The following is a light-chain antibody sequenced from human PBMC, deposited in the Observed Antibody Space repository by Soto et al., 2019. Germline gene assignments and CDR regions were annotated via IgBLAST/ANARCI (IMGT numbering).Light chain of an antibody. Sequence: SVLTQPPSASGTPWQRVTISCSGSSSNIGSNVVNWYQQLPGTAPKLLIYNNNERPSGVPDRFSGSKSGTSASLAISGLQSEDEADYYCAAWDDSLIGPVFGGGTKLTVL. CDR3: AAWDDSLIGPV. CDR1: SSNIGSNV. CDR2: NNN. V-gene: IGLV1-44*01. J-gene: IGLJ3*02.